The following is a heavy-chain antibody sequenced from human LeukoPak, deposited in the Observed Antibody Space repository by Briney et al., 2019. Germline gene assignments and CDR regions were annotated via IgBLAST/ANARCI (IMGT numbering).Heavy chain of an antibody. CDR2: IYYSGST. J-gene: IGHJ4*02. V-gene: IGHV4-59*12. CDR3: ARGLWAPRFDC. CDR1: GGSISSYY. Sequence: SETLSLTCTVSGGSISSYYWSWIRQPPGKGLEWIGYIYYSGSTNYDPSLKSRVTISVDTSKNQFSLKLSSVTAADTAVYFCARGLWAPRFDCWGQGTLVTVSS. D-gene: IGHD1-26*01.